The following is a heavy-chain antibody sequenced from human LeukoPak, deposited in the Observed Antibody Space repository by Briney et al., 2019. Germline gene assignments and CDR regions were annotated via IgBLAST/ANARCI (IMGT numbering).Heavy chain of an antibody. Sequence: PSETLSLTCTVSGGSISSFYWSWIRQPPGKGLEWIGYIYYSGSTNYNPSLKSRVIISVDTSKNQFSLKLSSVTAADTAVYYCATGRRGYYDSSGYYYDAFDIWGQGTMVTVSS. CDR2: IYYSGST. CDR1: GGSISSFY. V-gene: IGHV4-59*01. J-gene: IGHJ3*02. D-gene: IGHD3-22*01. CDR3: ATGRRGYYDSSGYYYDAFDI.